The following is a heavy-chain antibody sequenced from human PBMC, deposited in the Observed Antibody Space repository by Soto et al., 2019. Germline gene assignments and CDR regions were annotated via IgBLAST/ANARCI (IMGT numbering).Heavy chain of an antibody. CDR3: AREVPSNAFDI. V-gene: IGHV4-59*01. CDR1: CGSIISYY. J-gene: IGHJ3*02. CDR2: IYYSGST. Sequence: SETLSLTGTGSCGSIISYYWIWIRQPPGKGLEWIGYIYYSGSTNYNPSLKSRVTISVDTSKNQFSLKLSSVTAADTAVYYCAREVPSNAFDIWGQGTMVTVSS.